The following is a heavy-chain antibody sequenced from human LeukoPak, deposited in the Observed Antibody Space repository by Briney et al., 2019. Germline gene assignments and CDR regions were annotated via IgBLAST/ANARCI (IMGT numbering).Heavy chain of an antibody. CDR1: GSTLTAYG. Sequence: GASVKVSCRTSGSTLTAYGFGWVRQAPGQGLEWMGWINPYNAKINYAQKFRGRVTVTTDTSTSTAYMELRSLRSDDTAMYYCARDIDNNVDYWGQGTLVTVSS. J-gene: IGHJ4*02. CDR3: ARDIDNNVDY. V-gene: IGHV1-18*01. D-gene: IGHD1-14*01. CDR2: INPYNAKI.